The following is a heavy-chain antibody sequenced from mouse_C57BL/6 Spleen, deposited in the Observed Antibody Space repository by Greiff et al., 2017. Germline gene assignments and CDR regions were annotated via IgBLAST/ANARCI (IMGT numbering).Heavy chain of an antibody. J-gene: IGHJ4*01. Sequence: QVQLQQPGAELVKPGASVKLSCKASGYTFTSYWMQWVKQRPGQGLEWIGEIDPSDSYTNYNQKFKGKATLTVDTSSSTACMQLSSLTSEDSAVYYCARRGVYGSSLYYAMDYWGQGTSVTVSS. CDR1: GYTFTSYW. V-gene: IGHV1-50*01. D-gene: IGHD1-1*01. CDR3: ARRGVYGSSLYYAMDY. CDR2: IDPSDSYT.